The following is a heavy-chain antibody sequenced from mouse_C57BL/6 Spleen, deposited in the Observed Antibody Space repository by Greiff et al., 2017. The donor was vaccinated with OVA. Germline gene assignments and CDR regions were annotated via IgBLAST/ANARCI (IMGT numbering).Heavy chain of an antibody. CDR2: IWGVGST. Sequence: VKLMESGPGLVAPSQSLSITCTVSGFSLTSYGVDWVRQSPGKGLEWLGVIWGVGSTNYNSALKSRLSISKDNSKSQVFLKMNSLQTDDTAMYYCASRDSNYVFAYWGQGTLVTVSA. CDR3: ASRDSNYVFAY. D-gene: IGHD2-5*01. V-gene: IGHV2-6*01. CDR1: GFSLTSYG. J-gene: IGHJ3*01.